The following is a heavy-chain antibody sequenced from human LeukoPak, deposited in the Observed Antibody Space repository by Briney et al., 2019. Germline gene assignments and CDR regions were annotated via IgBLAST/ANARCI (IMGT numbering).Heavy chain of an antibody. CDR1: GGTFSSYA. CDR2: IIPIFGTA. D-gene: IGHD2-21*01. CDR3: ASRGGGDYYYYMDV. V-gene: IGHV1-69*05. Sequence: SVKVSCKASGGTFSSYAISWVRQAPGQGLEWMGGIIPIFGTANYAQKFQGRVTITTDESTSTAYMELSSLGSEDTAVYYCASRGGGDYYYYMDVWGKGTTVTVSS. J-gene: IGHJ6*03.